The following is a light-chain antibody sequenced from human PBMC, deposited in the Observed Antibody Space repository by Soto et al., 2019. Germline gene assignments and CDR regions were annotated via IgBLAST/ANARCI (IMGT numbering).Light chain of an antibody. V-gene: IGLV2-14*01. J-gene: IGLJ2*01. Sequence: QSVLTQPASVSGSPGQSITISCTGTSSDVGGSNYVSWYQQHPGKAPKLMIYNVNNRPSGISNRFSGSKSGNTASLTISGLQAEDEADYYCSSYRSGSTLVFGGGTTLTVL. CDR1: SSDVGGSNY. CDR2: NVN. CDR3: SSYRSGSTLV.